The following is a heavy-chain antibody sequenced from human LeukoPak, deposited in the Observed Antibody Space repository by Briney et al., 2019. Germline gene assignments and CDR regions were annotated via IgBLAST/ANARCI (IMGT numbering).Heavy chain of an antibody. D-gene: IGHD2-2*01. Sequence: SQTLSLTCAISGDSFSSNSVTWNWIRQSPSRGLEWLGRTYYRSTWYNDYAVSVRGRITVNPDTSKNQFSLHLNSVTPEDTAVYYCARRLTQYDWFDPWGQGILVTVSS. CDR2: TYYRSTWYN. CDR3: ARRLTQYDWFDP. J-gene: IGHJ5*02. CDR1: GDSFSSNSVT. V-gene: IGHV6-1*01.